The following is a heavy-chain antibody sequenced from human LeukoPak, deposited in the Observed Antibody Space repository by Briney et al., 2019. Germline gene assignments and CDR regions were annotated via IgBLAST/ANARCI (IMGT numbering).Heavy chain of an antibody. V-gene: IGHV3-30-3*01. CDR3: ARGRWLQPFDY. CDR1: GFTFSIYA. J-gene: IGHJ4*02. D-gene: IGHD5-12*01. Sequence: QTGGSLRLPCAASGFTFSIYAMHWVRQAPGKGLEWVAVISYDGSNKYYADSVKGRFTISRDNSKNTLYLQMNSLRAEDTAVYYCARGRWLQPFDYWGQGTLVTVSS. CDR2: ISYDGSNK.